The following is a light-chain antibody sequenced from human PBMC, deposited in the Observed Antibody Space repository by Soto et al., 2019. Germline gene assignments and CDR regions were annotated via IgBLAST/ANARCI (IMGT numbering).Light chain of an antibody. CDR1: SGSVSTSYY. CDR2: DTN. Sequence: QAVVTQAPSFSVSPGETVTLTCGLNSGSVSTSYYPGWYQQTPGQAPRTLIYDTNTRSSGVPDRFSGSILGNKAALTITGAQADDESDYYCVLYLGRGIVVFGGGTKVTVL. J-gene: IGLJ2*01. CDR3: VLYLGRGIVV. V-gene: IGLV8-61*01.